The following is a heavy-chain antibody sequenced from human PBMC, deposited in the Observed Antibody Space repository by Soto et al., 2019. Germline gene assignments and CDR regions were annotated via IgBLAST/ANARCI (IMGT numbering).Heavy chain of an antibody. J-gene: IGHJ4*02. D-gene: IGHD3-16*01. CDR2: IYYSGST. CDR3: ARESATFGGVFHYFDY. Sequence: PSETLSLTCTVSGGSISSGGYYWSWIRQHPGKGLEWIGYIYYSGSTYYNPSLKSRVTISVDTSKNQFSLKLSSVTAADTAVYYCARESATFGGVFHYFDYWGQGTLVTVSS. CDR1: GGSISSGGYY. V-gene: IGHV4-31*03.